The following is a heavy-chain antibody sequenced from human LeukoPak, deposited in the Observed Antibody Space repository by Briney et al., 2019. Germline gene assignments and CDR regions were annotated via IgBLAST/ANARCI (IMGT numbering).Heavy chain of an antibody. CDR1: GYTFSGYY. CDR2: INPNSGGT. J-gene: IGHJ4*02. Sequence: RASVKVSCKASGYTFSGYYMHWVRQAPGQGLEWMGWINPNSGGTNYTQKFQGRVAMTRDTSISTAYMELSRLRSNDTAVYYCARANQVDYWGQGTLVTVSS. V-gene: IGHV1-2*02. D-gene: IGHD1-14*01. CDR3: ARANQVDY.